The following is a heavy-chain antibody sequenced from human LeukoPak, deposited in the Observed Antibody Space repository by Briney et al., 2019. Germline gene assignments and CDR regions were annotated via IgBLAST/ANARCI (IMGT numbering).Heavy chain of an antibody. CDR1: GGSISSGGYY. CDR3: ARAVGGGSYYAGGYYYGMDV. CDR2: IYYSGST. D-gene: IGHD1-26*01. J-gene: IGHJ6*02. Sequence: SQTLSLTCTVSGGSISSGGYYWGWIRQPPGKGLEWIGSIYYSGSTYYNPSLKSRVTISVDTSKNQFSLKLSSVTAADTAVYYCARAVGGGSYYAGGYYYGMDVWGQGTTVTVSS. V-gene: IGHV4-39*01.